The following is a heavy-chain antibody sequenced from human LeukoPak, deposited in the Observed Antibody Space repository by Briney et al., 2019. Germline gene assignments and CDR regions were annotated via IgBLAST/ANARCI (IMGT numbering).Heavy chain of an antibody. CDR2: INTNSGGT. Sequence: VASVKVSCKASGYTFTGYYMHWVRQAPGQGLEWMGWINTNSGGTNYAQKFQGRVTMTRDTSISTAYMELSRLRSDDTAVYYCARESARGPRGFDYWGQGTLVTVSS. J-gene: IGHJ4*02. CDR3: ARESARGPRGFDY. V-gene: IGHV1-2*02. CDR1: GYTFTGYY.